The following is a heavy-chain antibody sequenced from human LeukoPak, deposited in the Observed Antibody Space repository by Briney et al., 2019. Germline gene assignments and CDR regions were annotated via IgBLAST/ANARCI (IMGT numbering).Heavy chain of an antibody. J-gene: IGHJ5*02. Sequence: PGGSLRLSCAASGFTFSSYAMSWVRQAPGKGLEWVSAISGSGGSTYYADSVKGRFTISRDNSKNTLYLQMNSLRAEDTAVYYCAKSPPHIVVVTSGWFDPWGQGTLVTVSS. CDR2: ISGSGGST. D-gene: IGHD2-21*02. V-gene: IGHV3-23*01. CDR3: AKSPPHIVVVTSGWFDP. CDR1: GFTFSSYA.